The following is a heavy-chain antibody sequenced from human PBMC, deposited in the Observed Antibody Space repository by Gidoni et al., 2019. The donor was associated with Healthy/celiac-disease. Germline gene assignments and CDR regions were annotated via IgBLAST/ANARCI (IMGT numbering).Heavy chain of an antibody. CDR1: GYTFTGYY. V-gene: IGHV1-2*02. D-gene: IGHD4-17*01. CDR3: ARTTVTTLLSEYFQH. CDR2: INPNSGGT. Sequence: QVQLVQSGAEVKKPGASVKVSCKASGYTFTGYYMHWVRQAPGQGLEWMGWINPNSGGTNYAQKFQGSVTMTRDTSISTAYMELSRLRSDDTAVYYCARTTVTTLLSEYFQHWGQGTLVTVSS. J-gene: IGHJ1*01.